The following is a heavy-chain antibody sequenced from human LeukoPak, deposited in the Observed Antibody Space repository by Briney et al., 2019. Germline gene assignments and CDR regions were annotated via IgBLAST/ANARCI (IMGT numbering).Heavy chain of an antibody. J-gene: IGHJ4*02. V-gene: IGHV4-59*01. Sequence: SETLSLTCTVSGGSISSYYWSWIRQPPGKGLEWIGYIYYSGSTNYNPSLKSRVTISVDTSKNQFSLKLSSVTAADTAVYYCARAGVRKYYFDYWGQRTLVTVSS. CDR3: ARAGVRKYYFDY. D-gene: IGHD1-1*01. CDR1: GGSISSYY. CDR2: IYYSGST.